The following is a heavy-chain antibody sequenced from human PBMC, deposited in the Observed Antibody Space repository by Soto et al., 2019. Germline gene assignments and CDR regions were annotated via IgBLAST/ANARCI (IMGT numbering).Heavy chain of an antibody. J-gene: IGHJ1*01. V-gene: IGHV3-74*01. CDR2: ISNDGSS. CDR1: GFTFSSYW. CDR3: ARLPNKSPQN. Sequence: EVQLVASGGGLVQPGGSLRLSCVASGFTFSSYWMHWVRQAPGKGLVWVSSISNDGSSIYADPVKGRFTISRDNAKNTLYLQMNSLRAEDTAVYYGARLPNKSPQNWGQGTLVIVSP.